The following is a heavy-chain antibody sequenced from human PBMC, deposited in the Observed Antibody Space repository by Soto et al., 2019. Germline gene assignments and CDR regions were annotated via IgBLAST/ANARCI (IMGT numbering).Heavy chain of an antibody. V-gene: IGHV3-30-3*01. CDR2: ISYDGSNK. CDR1: GFTFSSYA. CDR3: ARDGRYFDY. Sequence: LSLTCAASGFTFSSYAMHWVRQAPGKGLEWVAVISYDGSNKYYADSVKGRFTISRDNSKNTLYLQMNSLRAEDTAVYYCARDGRYFDYWGQGTLVTVSS. J-gene: IGHJ4*02.